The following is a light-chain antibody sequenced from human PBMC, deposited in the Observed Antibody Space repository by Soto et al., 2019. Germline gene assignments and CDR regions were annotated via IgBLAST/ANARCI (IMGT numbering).Light chain of an antibody. V-gene: IGLV2-8*01. CDR1: SSDVGGYNY. Sequence: QSALTQPPSASGSPGQSVTISCTGTSSDVGGYNYVSWYQQHPGKAPKLMIYEVSKRPSGVPDRFSGSKSGNTASLTVSGLQAEDEADYYCSSHAGPLFGGGTKLTVL. CDR2: EVS. CDR3: SSHAGPL. J-gene: IGLJ2*01.